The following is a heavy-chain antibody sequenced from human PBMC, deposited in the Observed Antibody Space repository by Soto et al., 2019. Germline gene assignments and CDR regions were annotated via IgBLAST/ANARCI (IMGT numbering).Heavy chain of an antibody. CDR2: IWSDGNNK. CDR3: VRGDNWNDEASDY. V-gene: IGHV3-33*01. D-gene: IGHD1-1*01. Sequence: QVQLVESGGGVVQPGRSLRLSCAASGFMFSNHGMHWVRQAPGKGLEWEAVIWSDGNNKYYADSVKGRFTISRDNSKNTVYLQMDSLRAEDTAVYYCVRGDNWNDEASDYWGQGTLVTVSS. CDR1: GFMFSNHG. J-gene: IGHJ4*02.